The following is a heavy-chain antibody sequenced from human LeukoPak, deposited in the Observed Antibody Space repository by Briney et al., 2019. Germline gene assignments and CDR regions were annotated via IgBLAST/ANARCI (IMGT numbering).Heavy chain of an antibody. CDR3: ARGARADTAMVIKDDAFDI. J-gene: IGHJ3*02. CDR2: ISGSGGST. D-gene: IGHD5-18*01. CDR1: GFTFSSYA. V-gene: IGHV3-23*01. Sequence: GGSLRLSCAASGFTFSSYAMSWVRQAPGKGLEWVSAISGSGGSTYYADSVKGRFTISRDNSKNTLYLQMNSLRAEDTAVYYCARGARADTAMVIKDDAFDIWGQGTMVTVSS.